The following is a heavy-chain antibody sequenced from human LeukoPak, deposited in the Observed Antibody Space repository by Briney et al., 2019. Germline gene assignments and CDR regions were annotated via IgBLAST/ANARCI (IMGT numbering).Heavy chain of an antibody. Sequence: SETLSLTCSVSDDSITMYYWTWIRQPPGKGLEWIGYVDHTGSTNFNPSLNGRVSISRDTTKNLFSLRLRSVTAADTAVYFCARGRVSSSTWYSTYYYYFYMNVWGKGTTVTVSS. CDR2: VDHTGST. CDR3: ARGRVSSSTWYSTYYYYFYMNV. D-gene: IGHD1-1*01. CDR1: DDSITMYY. J-gene: IGHJ6*03. V-gene: IGHV4-59*01.